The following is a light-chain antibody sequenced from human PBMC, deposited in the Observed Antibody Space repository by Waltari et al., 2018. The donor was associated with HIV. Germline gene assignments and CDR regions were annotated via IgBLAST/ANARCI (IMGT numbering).Light chain of an antibody. Sequence: QPVLTQPPSASASLGASVTLTCPLSSGSSNYKVDWHQQSPRKGPRFVMRVGTGGIVGSKGDGIPDRFSVLDSGLNRYLTIKNIQEEDESDYHCEADLGSGSNFVYVFGTGTKVTVL. CDR3: EADLGSGSNFVYV. J-gene: IGLJ1*01. CDR1: SGSSNYK. CDR2: VGTGGIVG. V-gene: IGLV9-49*01.